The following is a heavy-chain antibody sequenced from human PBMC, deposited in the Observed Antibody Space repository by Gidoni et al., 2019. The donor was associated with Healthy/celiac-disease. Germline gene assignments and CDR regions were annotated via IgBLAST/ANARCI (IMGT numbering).Heavy chain of an antibody. J-gene: IGHJ5*02. D-gene: IGHD3-3*01. V-gene: IGHV4-34*01. Sequence: QVQLQQWRAGLLKPSETLSLTCAVYGGSFSVYYWSWIRQPPGKGLEWIGEINHSGSTNYNPSLKSRVTISVDTSKNQFSLKLSSVTAADTAVYYCARAHLYDFWSGQTRNNWFDPWGQGTLVTVSS. CDR3: ARAHLYDFWSGQTRNNWFDP. CDR1: GGSFSVYY. CDR2: INHSGST.